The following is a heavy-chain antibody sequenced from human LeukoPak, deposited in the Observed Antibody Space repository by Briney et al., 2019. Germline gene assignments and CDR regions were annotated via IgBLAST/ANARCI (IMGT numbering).Heavy chain of an antibody. J-gene: IGHJ4*02. Sequence: SETLSLTCTVSGGSISSYYWSWIRQPPGKGLEWIGYIYTSGSTNYNPSLKSRVTISVDTSKNQFSLKLSSVTAADTAVYYCVRLGTGTTQYYFDYRGQGTLVTVSS. CDR3: VRLGTGTTQYYFDY. CDR2: IYTSGST. D-gene: IGHD1/OR15-1a*01. CDR1: GGSISSYY. V-gene: IGHV4-4*09.